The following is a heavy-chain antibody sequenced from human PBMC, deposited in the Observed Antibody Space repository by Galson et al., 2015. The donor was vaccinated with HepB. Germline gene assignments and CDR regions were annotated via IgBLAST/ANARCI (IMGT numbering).Heavy chain of an antibody. CDR2: IHGGNNR. V-gene: IGHV3-53*01. CDR1: GFSIRSHY. CDR3: AQLGTGY. Sequence: SLRLSCAASGFSIRSHYMNWVRQAPGKGLEWVSLIHGGNNRYYADSVKGRFTMSRDDSINTLYLQMNSLRVKDTAVYYCAQLGTGYWGQGTPVTVSS. D-gene: IGHD6-13*01. J-gene: IGHJ4*02.